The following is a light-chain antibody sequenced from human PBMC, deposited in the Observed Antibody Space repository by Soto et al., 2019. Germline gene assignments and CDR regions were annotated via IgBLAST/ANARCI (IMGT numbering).Light chain of an antibody. J-gene: IGLJ2*01. CDR3: SSYTSSSTLV. Sequence: QSPLTKPASVSRLPGQSLAISCTRTSSDVGGYNYVSWYQQHPGKAPKLMIYEVSNRPSGVSNRFSGSKSGHTASLTISGLQAEDEADYYCSSYTSSSTLVFGRGTKVTVL. CDR2: EVS. V-gene: IGLV2-14*01. CDR1: SSDVGGYNY.